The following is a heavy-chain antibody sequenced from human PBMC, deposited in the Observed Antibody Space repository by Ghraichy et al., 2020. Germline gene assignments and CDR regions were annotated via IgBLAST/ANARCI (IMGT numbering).Heavy chain of an antibody. Sequence: GSLRLSCTVSGGSISSSSYYWGWIRQPPGKGLEWIGSIYYSGSTYYNPSLKSRVTISVDTSKNQFSLKLSSVTAADTAVYYRARPTRGYSYGYFDYWGQGTLVTVSS. CDR2: IYYSGST. CDR3: ARPTRGYSYGYFDY. J-gene: IGHJ4*02. CDR1: GGSISSSSYY. D-gene: IGHD5-18*01. V-gene: IGHV4-39*01.